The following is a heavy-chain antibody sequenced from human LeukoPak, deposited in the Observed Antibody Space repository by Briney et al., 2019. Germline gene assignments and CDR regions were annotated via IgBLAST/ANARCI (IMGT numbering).Heavy chain of an antibody. J-gene: IGHJ3*02. Sequence: PSETLSLTCTVSGGSISSYYWSWIRQPAGKGLEYLGRISSTGSTNYNPSLRSRVTISADTSKNHFSLKLTSVTAADTAVYYCARDNFWSGLQAAPNRLAFDIWGQGTMVTVSS. V-gene: IGHV4-4*07. CDR2: ISSTGST. D-gene: IGHD3-3*01. CDR3: ARDNFWSGLQAAPNRLAFDI. CDR1: GGSISSYY.